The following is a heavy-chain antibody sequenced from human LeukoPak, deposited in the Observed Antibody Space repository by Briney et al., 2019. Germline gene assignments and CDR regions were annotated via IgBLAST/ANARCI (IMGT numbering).Heavy chain of an antibody. CDR2: INPSGSET. Sequence: QAGGSLRLSCAASGFTLSNHWLTWVRQAPGKRPQWVAHINPSGSETAFLDSVRGRFTISRDKSTNTVYLQMNSLRAEDTAVYYCAKERCSTSCYLFDSWGQGTLVTVSS. CDR1: GFTLSNHW. CDR3: AKERCSTSCYLFDS. V-gene: IGHV3-7*03. J-gene: IGHJ4*02. D-gene: IGHD2-2*01.